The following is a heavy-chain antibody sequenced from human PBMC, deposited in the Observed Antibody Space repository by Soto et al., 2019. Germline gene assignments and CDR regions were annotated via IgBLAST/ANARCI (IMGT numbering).Heavy chain of an antibody. CDR2: TYYRSKWYN. D-gene: IGHD6-19*01. CDR3: ARGIAVAGPYAFDI. Sequence: TLSLTCAISGDSVSSNSAAWNWIRQSPSRGLEWLGRTYYRSKWYNDYAVSVKSRITINPDTSKNQFSLQLNSVTPEDTAVYYCARGIAVAGPYAFDIWGQGTMVTVSS. V-gene: IGHV6-1*01. J-gene: IGHJ3*02. CDR1: GDSVSSNSAA.